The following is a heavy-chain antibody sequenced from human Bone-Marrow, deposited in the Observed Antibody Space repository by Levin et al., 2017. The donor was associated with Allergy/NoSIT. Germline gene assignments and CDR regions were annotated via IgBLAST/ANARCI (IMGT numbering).Heavy chain of an antibody. CDR1: GFMFSNYG. CDR2: IWYDGNNK. CDR3: ARDDDYGKPVDY. J-gene: IGHJ4*02. V-gene: IGHV3-33*01. Sequence: GGSLRLSCAASGFMFSNYGMHWVRQGPGKGLEWVAVIWYDGNNKNYADSVKGRFTISRDNSKNTLYLQMNSLRAEDSAVYYYARDDDYGKPVDYWGQGTLVTVSS. D-gene: IGHD4/OR15-4a*01.